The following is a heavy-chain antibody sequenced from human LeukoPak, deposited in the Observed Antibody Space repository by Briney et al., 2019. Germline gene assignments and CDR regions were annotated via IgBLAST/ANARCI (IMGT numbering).Heavy chain of an antibody. D-gene: IGHD2-8*01. J-gene: IGHJ4*02. CDR2: ISSSSSTI. CDR3: ARDYCTNGIHYTGRLDY. Sequence: GGSLRLSCAASGFTFSSSWMTWVRQAPGKGLEWISYISSSSSTIYYADSVKGRFTISRDNAKNSVHLQMNSLRAEDTAVYFCARDYCTNGIHYTGRLDYWGQGTLVTVSS. CDR1: GFTFSSSW. V-gene: IGHV3-48*01.